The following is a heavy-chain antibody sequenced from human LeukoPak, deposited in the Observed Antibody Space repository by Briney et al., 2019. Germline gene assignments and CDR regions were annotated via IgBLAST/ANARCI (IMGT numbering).Heavy chain of an antibody. CDR1: GFTFSGRW. Sequence: GGSLRLSCAASGFTFSGRWMSWVRQAPGKGLEWVANIKPDGSEKNYVDSVKGRFTISRDNAKSSLYLQMNSLRAEDTAVYYCARAVIRGRYFDYWGQGTLVTVSS. D-gene: IGHD4-11*01. CDR3: ARAVIRGRYFDY. J-gene: IGHJ4*02. CDR2: IKPDGSEK. V-gene: IGHV3-7*01.